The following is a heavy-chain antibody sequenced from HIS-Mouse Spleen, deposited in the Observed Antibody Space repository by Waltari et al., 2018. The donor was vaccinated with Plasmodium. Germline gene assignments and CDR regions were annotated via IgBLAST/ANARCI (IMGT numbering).Heavy chain of an antibody. CDR3: ARVLGYKAAAGTFVEYFQH. J-gene: IGHJ1*01. CDR2: INPNSGGT. CDR1: GYTFTGHY. D-gene: IGHD6-13*01. Sequence: QVQLVQSGAEVKKPGASVKVSCKASGYTFTGHYMHGVRQDPGQGLEWMGWINPNSGGTNYAQKFQGRVTMTRDTSISTAYMELSRLRSDDTAVYYCARVLGYKAAAGTFVEYFQHWGQGTLVTVSS. V-gene: IGHV1-2*02.